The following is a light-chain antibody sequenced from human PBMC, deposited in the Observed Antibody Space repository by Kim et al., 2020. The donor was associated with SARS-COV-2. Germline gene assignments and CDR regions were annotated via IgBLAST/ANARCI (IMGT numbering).Light chain of an antibody. V-gene: IGLV1-40*01. CDR3: QSYDISLSGWV. CDR2: GNS. J-gene: IGLJ3*02. CDR1: SSNIGAGYD. Sequence: QSVLTQPPSVSGAPGQRVTISCTGSSSNIGAGYDVHWYQHLPGTAPKLLIYGNSNRPSGVPDRFSGSKSGTSASLAITGLQAEDEADYYCQSYDISLSGWVFGGGTQLTVL.